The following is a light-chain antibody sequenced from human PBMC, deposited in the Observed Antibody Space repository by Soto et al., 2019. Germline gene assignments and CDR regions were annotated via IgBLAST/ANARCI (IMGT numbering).Light chain of an antibody. CDR3: QQSYTAVFT. J-gene: IGKJ3*01. Sequence: DIQMTQSPSSLSASVGDRVTITCRASQNIRKYLNWYQQKPGKAPNLLIYGASRLQSGVPSRFSGSGSETDFTLTINNLQPEDFAAYYCQQSYTAVFTFGPGTKVDIK. CDR1: QNIRKY. CDR2: GAS. V-gene: IGKV1-39*01.